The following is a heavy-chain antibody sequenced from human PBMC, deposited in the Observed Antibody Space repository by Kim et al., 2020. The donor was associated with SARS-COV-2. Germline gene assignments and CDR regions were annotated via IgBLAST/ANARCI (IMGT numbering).Heavy chain of an antibody. V-gene: IGHV4-34*01. Sequence: SETLSLTCAVYDASLSGYYWSWIRQPPGKGLEWIGEINHSGSTNYSPSLQSRVTISVDTSKNQFSLRLTSVTAAGTAVYYCARSSKHDYGNYRYYYYMDVWGRGTAVTVSS. CDR3: ARSSKHDYGNYRYYYYMDV. CDR1: DASLSGYY. CDR2: INHSGST. J-gene: IGHJ6*03. D-gene: IGHD4-17*01.